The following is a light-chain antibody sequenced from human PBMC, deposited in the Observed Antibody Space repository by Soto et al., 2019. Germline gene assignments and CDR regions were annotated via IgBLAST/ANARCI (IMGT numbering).Light chain of an antibody. CDR3: HQYGSTPFT. CDR1: QSVSTNY. V-gene: IGKV3-20*01. CDR2: GAS. J-gene: IGKJ3*01. Sequence: EIVLTQSPGTLSLSPGDRATLSCRASQSVSTNYLAWYQQKLGQAPRLLIYGASSRATGIPDRFSGNGSGTAVTLTISRRETEDFAVYYCHQYGSTPFTFGPGTKVEIK.